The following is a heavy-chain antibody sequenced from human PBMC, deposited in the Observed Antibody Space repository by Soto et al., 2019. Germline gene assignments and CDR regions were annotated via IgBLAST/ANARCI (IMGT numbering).Heavy chain of an antibody. J-gene: IGHJ4*02. CDR3: GRLEGLATISYYFDY. CDR1: GGSGRSSSYY. CDR2: VYYSGST. D-gene: IGHD3-9*01. V-gene: IGHV4-39*01. Sequence: PSETLSLTNTVSGGSGRSSSYYWGWVRQPPGKGLEWIGSVYYSGSTYYNPSLESRVTISVDKSKNQFSLKLMSLSAADTAVYYCGRLEGLATISYYFDYWGQGALVTVSS.